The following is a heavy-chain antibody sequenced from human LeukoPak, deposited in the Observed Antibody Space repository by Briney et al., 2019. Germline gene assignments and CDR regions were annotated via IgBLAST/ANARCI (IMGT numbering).Heavy chain of an antibody. CDR1: GFTFSSYW. V-gene: IGHV3-74*01. D-gene: IGHD2-15*01. CDR2: INSDGSST. J-gene: IGHJ3*01. CDR3: XXXNXGVXXXSGGXXYRPDAXXX. Sequence: GGSLRLSCAASGFTFSSYWMHWVRQAPGKGLVWVSRINSDGSSTSYADSVKGRFTISRDNAKNTLYLQMNSLRAEDTAVYYCXXXNXGVXXXSGGXXYRPDAXXXWGQGXXXTVX.